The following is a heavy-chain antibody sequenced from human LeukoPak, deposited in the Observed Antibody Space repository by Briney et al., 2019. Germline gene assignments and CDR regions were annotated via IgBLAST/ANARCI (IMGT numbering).Heavy chain of an antibody. Sequence: SETLSLTCTVSGGSISSYYWSWIRQPAGKGLEWIGRIYTSGSTNYNPSLKSRVTMSVDTFKNQFSLKLSSVTAADTAVYYCARDRNDILTGYPENWFDPWGQGTLVTVSS. CDR1: GGSISSYY. D-gene: IGHD3-9*01. CDR2: IYTSGST. J-gene: IGHJ5*02. CDR3: ARDRNDILTGYPENWFDP. V-gene: IGHV4-4*07.